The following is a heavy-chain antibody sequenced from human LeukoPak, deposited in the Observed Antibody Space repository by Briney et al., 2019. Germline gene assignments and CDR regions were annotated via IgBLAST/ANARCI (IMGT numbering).Heavy chain of an antibody. J-gene: IGHJ3*02. D-gene: IGHD3-10*01. V-gene: IGHV4-38-2*01. CDR2: IYHSGST. CDR3: ARPMVRGVIIDAFDI. CDR1: GYSISSGYY. Sequence: SETLSLTCAVSGYSISSGYYWGWIRQPPGKGLEWIGSIYHSGSTYYNPSLKSRVTISVDTSKNQFSLKLSSVTAVDTAVYYCARPMVRGVIIDAFDIWGQGTMVTVSS.